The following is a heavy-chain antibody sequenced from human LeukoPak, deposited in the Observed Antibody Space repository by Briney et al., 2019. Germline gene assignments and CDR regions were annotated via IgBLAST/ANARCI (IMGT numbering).Heavy chain of an antibody. Sequence: ASVKVSCKASGYTFTGYYMHWVRQAPGQGLEWMGWINPNSGGTNYAQKFQGRVTMTRDTSISTAYMELSRLRSDDTAVYYCARALGYCSSTSCHPHFDYWGQGTLVTVSS. D-gene: IGHD2-2*01. V-gene: IGHV1-2*02. J-gene: IGHJ4*02. CDR2: INPNSGGT. CDR1: GYTFTGYY. CDR3: ARALGYCSSTSCHPHFDY.